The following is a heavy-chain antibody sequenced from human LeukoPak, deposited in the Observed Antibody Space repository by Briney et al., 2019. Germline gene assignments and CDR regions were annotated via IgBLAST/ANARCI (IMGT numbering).Heavy chain of an antibody. V-gene: IGHV1-69*04. CDR1: GGAFTSYA. CDR3: GGNRLWFGELLDY. J-gene: IGHJ4*02. D-gene: IGHD3-10*01. CDR2: IIPILGIA. Sequence: SVKVSCKASGGAFTSYAISWVRQAPGQGLEWMGRIIPILGIANYAQKFQGRVTITADKSTSTAYMELSSLRSEDTAVYYCGGNRLWFGELLDYWGQGTLVTVSS.